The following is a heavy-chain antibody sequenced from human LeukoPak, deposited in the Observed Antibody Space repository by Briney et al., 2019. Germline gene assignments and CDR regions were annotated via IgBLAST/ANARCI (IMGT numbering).Heavy chain of an antibody. J-gene: IGHJ4*02. CDR1: GFTFSSYW. V-gene: IGHV3-74*01. Sequence: GGSLRLSCAASGFTFSSYWMHWVRQAPGKGLVWVSRIHSEGSSTSYADSVRGRFTISRDDAKSTLYLQMNSLRAEDTAVYYCARSGWPYYFDYWGQGTLVTVSS. D-gene: IGHD3-22*01. CDR3: ARSGWPYYFDY. CDR2: IHSEGSST.